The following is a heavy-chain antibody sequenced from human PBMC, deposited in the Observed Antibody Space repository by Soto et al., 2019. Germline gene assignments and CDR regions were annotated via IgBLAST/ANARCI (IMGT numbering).Heavy chain of an antibody. CDR1: GYTFTGYY. V-gene: IGHV1-2*04. Sequence: GASVKVSCKASGYTFTGYYIHWVRQAPGQGLEWMGWINPNSGGTNYAQKFQGWVTLTRDTSISTAYMELSRLKSDDTAVYYCARRRDCTSTSCYYHFDYWGQGTLVTVSS. CDR3: ARRRDCTSTSCYYHFDY. CDR2: INPNSGGT. J-gene: IGHJ4*02. D-gene: IGHD2-2*01.